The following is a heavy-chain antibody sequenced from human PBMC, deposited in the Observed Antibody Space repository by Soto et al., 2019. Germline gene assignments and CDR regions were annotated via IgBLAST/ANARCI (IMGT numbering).Heavy chain of an antibody. CDR3: ARVEITMVRGAGYAFDI. Sequence: EVQLVESGGGLVKSGGSRRLSCAASGFTFSSFSMNWVRQAPGKGLEWVSSLSSSSRYIYYADSVKGRFTISRDNAKNSLFLQMNSLRAEDTALYYCARVEITMVRGAGYAFDIWGQGTLVTVSS. V-gene: IGHV3-21*01. CDR1: GFTFSSFS. J-gene: IGHJ3*02. CDR2: LSSSSRYI. D-gene: IGHD3-10*01.